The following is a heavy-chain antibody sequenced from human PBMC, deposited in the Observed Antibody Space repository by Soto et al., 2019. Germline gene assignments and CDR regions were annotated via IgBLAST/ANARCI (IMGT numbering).Heavy chain of an antibody. CDR1: GFSVGDNY. Sequence: QVQLVESGGGLVEPGGSLRLSCAASGFSVGDNYMTWIRQAPGKGLEWLTYSSSSGGYTNYADSVKGRFTISTENPTNSLYLQMDSLRAEDTAVYFCARSSGRRHVFTFHYGLDVWGQGTTVTVSS. V-gene: IGHV3-11*06. D-gene: IGHD3-16*01. CDR3: ARSSGRRHVFTFHYGLDV. CDR2: SSSSGGYT. J-gene: IGHJ6*02.